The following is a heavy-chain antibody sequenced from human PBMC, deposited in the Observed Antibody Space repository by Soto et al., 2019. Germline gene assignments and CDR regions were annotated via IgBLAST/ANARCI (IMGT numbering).Heavy chain of an antibody. CDR3: ARRQISPPTRGAASARGGMDV. J-gene: IGHJ6*02. D-gene: IGHD6-13*01. Sequence: QVQLVESGGGVVQPGRSLRLSCAASGFTFNNYGMHWVRQAPGKGLEWVAVIWNDGNGYYYANSVKGRFTTSRDNSKKTLYLQMSSLTAEDTAVYYCARRQISPPTRGAASARGGMDVWGQGTTVTVSS. CDR1: GFTFNNYG. V-gene: IGHV3-33*01. CDR2: IWNDGNGY.